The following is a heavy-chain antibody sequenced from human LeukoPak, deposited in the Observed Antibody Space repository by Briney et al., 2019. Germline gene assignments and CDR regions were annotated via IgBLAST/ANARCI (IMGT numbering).Heavy chain of an antibody. CDR1: GGSISSGGYY. CDR3: ARAAYSIDY. V-gene: IGHV4-30-2*01. Sequence: SESLSLTCTVSGGSISSGGYYWSWIRQPPGKGLEWIGYIYHSGSTYYNPSLKSRVTISVDRSKNQFSLKLSSVTAADTAVYYCARAAYSIDYWGQGTLVTVSS. CDR2: IYHSGST. J-gene: IGHJ4*02. D-gene: IGHD4-11*01.